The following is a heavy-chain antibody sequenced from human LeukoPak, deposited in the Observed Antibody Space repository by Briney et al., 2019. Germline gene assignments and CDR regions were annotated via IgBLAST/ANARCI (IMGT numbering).Heavy chain of an antibody. Sequence: GASVKVSCKASGYTFTGYFIYWVRQAPGQGLEWMGWINPNSGGTNYAQKFQGRVIMTRDTSISTAYMEVSRLRSDDTAVYYCASGSSIATRSEIYYSDYWGQGTLVTVSS. J-gene: IGHJ4*02. CDR3: ASGSSIATRSEIYYSDY. CDR1: GYTFTGYF. D-gene: IGHD6-6*01. CDR2: INPNSGGT. V-gene: IGHV1-2*02.